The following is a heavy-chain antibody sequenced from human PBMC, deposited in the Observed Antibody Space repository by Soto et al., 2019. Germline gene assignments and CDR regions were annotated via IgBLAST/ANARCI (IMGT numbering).Heavy chain of an antibody. CDR1: GFSLTSYA. D-gene: IGHD2-15*01. CDR2: ISGGGGST. V-gene: IGHV3-23*01. Sequence: GGSLRLSCAASGFSLTSYAISWVRQAPGKGLEWVSTISGGGGSTYYADSVKGRFTISRDNSKNTMYLQMNSLRAEDTAVYYCAKDYSKVVLPVLFDSRGQGTQVTVSS. J-gene: IGHJ4*02. CDR3: AKDYSKVVLPVLFDS.